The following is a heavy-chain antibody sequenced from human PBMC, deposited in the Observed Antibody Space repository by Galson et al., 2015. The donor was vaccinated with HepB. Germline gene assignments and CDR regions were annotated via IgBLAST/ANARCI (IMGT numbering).Heavy chain of an antibody. V-gene: IGHV1-18*01. Sequence: SVKVSCKASGYPFTGHGLSWVRQAPGQGLEWMGWISVYNGNTKYAQKFQGRVTMTTDTSTNTAYMELRSLRSDDTAIYYCARGGGFYGSGDQGWFDPWGQGTLVTVSS. J-gene: IGHJ5*02. CDR2: ISVYNGNT. CDR3: ARGGGFYGSGDQGWFDP. CDR1: GYPFTGHG. D-gene: IGHD3-10*01.